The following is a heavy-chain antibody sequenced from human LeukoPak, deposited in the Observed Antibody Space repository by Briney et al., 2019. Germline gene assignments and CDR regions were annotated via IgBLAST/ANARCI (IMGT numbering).Heavy chain of an antibody. CDR2: ISWNSGSI. Sequence: SGGSLRLSCAASGFTFDDYAMHWVRQAPGKGLEWVSGISWNSGSIVYADSVKGRFTISRDNAKNSLYLQMNSLRAEDMALYYCAKGGSSGWYHYYYMDVWGKGTTVTVSS. V-gene: IGHV3-9*03. CDR3: AKGGSSGWYHYYYMDV. J-gene: IGHJ6*03. CDR1: GFTFDDYA. D-gene: IGHD6-19*01.